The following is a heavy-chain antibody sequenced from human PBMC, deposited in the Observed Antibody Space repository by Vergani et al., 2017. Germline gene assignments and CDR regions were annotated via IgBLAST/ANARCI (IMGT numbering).Heavy chain of an antibody. Sequence: QLQLQESGSGLVKPSQTLSLTCAVSGDSITNGGFSWNWIRQPPGKGPEWIGYIFPSGNSDYNPSLKNRVSISLDKSKNQFSLWVNSVTAADTAVYFCAMASLRALVGYYYYMDVWGKGKTVVVSS. V-gene: IGHV4-30-2*01. D-gene: IGHD3-16*02. CDR1: GDSITNGGFS. CDR2: IFPSGNS. CDR3: AMASLRALVGYYYYMDV. J-gene: IGHJ6*03.